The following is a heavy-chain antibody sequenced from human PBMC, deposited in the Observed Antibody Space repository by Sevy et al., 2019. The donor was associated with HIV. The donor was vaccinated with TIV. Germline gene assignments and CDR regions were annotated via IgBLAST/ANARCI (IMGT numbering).Heavy chain of an antibody. Sequence: GGSLRLSCAASGFTFSTYAMTWVRQAPGKGLEWVSVISLSGGDTYYTDSVKGRFTISRDNSKNTLYLQMNSLRAEDTAVYYCARETLSGYNLWGQGTLVTVSS. V-gene: IGHV3-23*01. D-gene: IGHD5-12*01. CDR1: GFTFSTYA. J-gene: IGHJ4*02. CDR2: ISLSGGDT. CDR3: ARETLSGYNL.